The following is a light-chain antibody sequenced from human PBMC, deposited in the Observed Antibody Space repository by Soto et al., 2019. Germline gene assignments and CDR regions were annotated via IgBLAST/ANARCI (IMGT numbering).Light chain of an antibody. CDR3: QQYNNWPPFT. J-gene: IGKJ2*01. V-gene: IGKV3-15*01. CDR1: QSVSSN. Sequence: EVVMTQSPATLSVSPGERVTLSCRASQSVSSNLAWYQQKPGQGPRLLIYGASTRATGIPARFSGSGSGTEFTLTISSLQSEDFAVYYCQQYNNWPPFTFGQGTKLETK. CDR2: GAS.